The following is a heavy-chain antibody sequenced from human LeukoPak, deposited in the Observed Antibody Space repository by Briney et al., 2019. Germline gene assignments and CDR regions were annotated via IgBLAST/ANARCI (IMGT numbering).Heavy chain of an antibody. CDR1: FGSISSDSHY. CDR2: IYYGGTT. V-gene: IGHV4-39*02. CDR3: ARDYGDSRNYNWFDP. J-gene: IGHJ5*02. D-gene: IGHD4-17*01. Sequence: NPSETLSLTCTVSFGSISSDSHYWGWIRQPPGNRLEWIASIYYGGTTQYNPSLKSRATISIDTSNNRFSLRLTSVTAADTAVYYCARDYGDSRNYNWFDPWGQGTLVTVSS.